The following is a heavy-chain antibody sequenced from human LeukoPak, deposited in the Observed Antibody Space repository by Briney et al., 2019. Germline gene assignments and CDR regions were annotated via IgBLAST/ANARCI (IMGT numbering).Heavy chain of an antibody. CDR2: ISSSSSYI. CDR3: ARDSSSSPVY. Sequence: GGSQRLSCAASGFTFSCYSMNWVRQAPGKGLEWVSSISSSSSYIYYADSVKGRFTISRDNAKNSLYLQMNSLRAEDTAVYYCARDSSSSPVYWGQGTLVTVSS. V-gene: IGHV3-21*01. J-gene: IGHJ4*02. D-gene: IGHD6-6*01. CDR1: GFTFSCYS.